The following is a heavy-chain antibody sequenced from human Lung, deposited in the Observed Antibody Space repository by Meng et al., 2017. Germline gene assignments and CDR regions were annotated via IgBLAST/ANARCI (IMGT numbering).Heavy chain of an antibody. CDR2: IFHSGST. Sequence: QVPLQESGPGLVKPSGTPPLPCAVSGGSITSSTWWSWARQTPGKGLEWFGEIFHSGSTNYNPPLESRVTISVDKSKNQFSLKVYSVTAADTATYYCARFDISSSGRGDYWGQGILVTVSS. V-gene: IGHV4-4*02. CDR3: ARFDISSSGRGDY. CDR1: GGSITSSTW. D-gene: IGHD1-26*01. J-gene: IGHJ4*02.